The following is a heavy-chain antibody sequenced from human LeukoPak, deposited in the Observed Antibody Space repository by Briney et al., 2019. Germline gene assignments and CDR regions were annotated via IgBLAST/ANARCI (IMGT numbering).Heavy chain of an antibody. Sequence: PSQTLSLTCTVSGGSISSGGYYWSWLRQHPGTGLEWIGYIYYSGSTYYNPSLKSRVTISVDTSKNQFSLKLSSVTAADTAVYYCATSWRTRGFDHWGQGTLVTVSS. CDR2: IYYSGST. CDR1: GGSISSGGYY. V-gene: IGHV4-31*03. J-gene: IGHJ5*02. CDR3: ATSWRTRGFDH.